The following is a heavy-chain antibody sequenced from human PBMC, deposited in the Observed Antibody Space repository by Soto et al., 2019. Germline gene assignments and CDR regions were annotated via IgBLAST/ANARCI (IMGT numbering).Heavy chain of an antibody. CDR1: GGSISSGGYY. D-gene: IGHD3-9*01. J-gene: IGHJ4*02. CDR3: ALQYYDILTGSYYYDY. V-gene: IGHV4-31*03. CDR2: IYYSGST. Sequence: SETLSLTCTVSGGSISSGGYYWSWIRQHPGKGLEWIGYIYYSGSTYYNPSLKSRVTISVDTSKNQFSLKLSSVTAADTAVYYCALQYYDILTGSYYYDYWGQGTLVTVS.